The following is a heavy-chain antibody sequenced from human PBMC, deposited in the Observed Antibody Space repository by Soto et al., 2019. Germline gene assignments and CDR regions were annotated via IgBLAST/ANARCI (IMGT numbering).Heavy chain of an antibody. CDR2: INHSGST. D-gene: IGHD6-19*01. V-gene: IGHV4-34*01. CDR3: ARGLGAVACNWFDP. CDR1: GGSFSGYY. J-gene: IGHJ5*02. Sequence: QVQLQQWGAGLLKPSETLSLTCAVYGGSFSGYYWSWIRQPPGKGLEWIGEINHSGSTNYNPSLNSRVTISVDTSKNQFSLKLSSVTAADTAVYYCARGLGAVACNWFDPWGKGTLVTVSS.